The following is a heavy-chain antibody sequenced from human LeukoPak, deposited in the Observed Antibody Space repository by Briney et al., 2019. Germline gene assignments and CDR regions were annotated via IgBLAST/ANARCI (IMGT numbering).Heavy chain of an antibody. J-gene: IGHJ4*02. Sequence: GGSLRLSCAASGFTFSSYWMHWVRQAPGQGLVWVSHINSDGTTTSYADSVKGRFTISRDNAKNTLHLQMSSLRAEDTAVYYCARPGGGSYCSGGSCYDYWGQGALVTVSS. CDR1: GFTFSSYW. D-gene: IGHD2-15*01. V-gene: IGHV3-74*01. CDR2: INSDGTTT. CDR3: ARPGGGSYCSGGSCYDY.